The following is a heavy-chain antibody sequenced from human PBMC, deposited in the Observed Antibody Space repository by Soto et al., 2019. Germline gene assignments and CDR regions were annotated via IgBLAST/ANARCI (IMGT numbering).Heavy chain of an antibody. V-gene: IGHV3-74*01. D-gene: IGHD3-9*01. Sequence: PGGSLRLSCAASGFTFGPFWMHWVRQAPGKGLVWLSHINSDGSTIVYADSVKGRFTISRDNAKNKLYLQMNSLRVEDTAVYYCSRDDSDWFFNWGRGALVTVSS. CDR2: INSDGSTI. J-gene: IGHJ4*02. CDR3: SRDDSDWFFN. CDR1: GFTFGPFW.